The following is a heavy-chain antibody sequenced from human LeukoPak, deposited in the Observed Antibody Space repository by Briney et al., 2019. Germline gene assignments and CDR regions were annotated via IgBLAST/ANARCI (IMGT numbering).Heavy chain of an antibody. V-gene: IGHV4-30-2*01. CDR1: GGSIIGDGYS. D-gene: IGHD2-21*01. CDR2: IYHSGST. Sequence: PSETLSLTCAVSGGSIIGDGYSWNWIRQPPGKGLEWIGYIYHSGSTYYNPSLKSRVTISVDRSKNQFSLNLSSVTAADTAVYYCARACGGNCYFDYWGQGTLITVSS. J-gene: IGHJ4*02. CDR3: ARACGGNCYFDY.